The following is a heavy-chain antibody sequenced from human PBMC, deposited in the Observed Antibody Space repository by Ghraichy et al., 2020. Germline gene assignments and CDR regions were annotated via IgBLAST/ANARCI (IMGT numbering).Heavy chain of an antibody. J-gene: IGHJ6*02. CDR2: IYPGHSDT. CDR3: ARVSTEGYRDTWYYYGMDV. CDR1: GYTFTNYW. V-gene: IGHV5-51*01. D-gene: IGHD5/OR15-5a*01. Sequence: GESLNISCKGSGYTFTNYWIGWVRQMPGKGLEWMGIIYPGHSDTKYSPSFEGQVTISVDKSISTAYLQWSGLKASDSAMYYCARVSTEGYRDTWYYYGMDVWGQGTTVSVSS.